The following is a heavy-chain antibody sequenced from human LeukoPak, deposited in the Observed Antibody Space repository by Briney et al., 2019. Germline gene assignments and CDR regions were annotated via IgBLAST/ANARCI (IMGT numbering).Heavy chain of an antibody. V-gene: IGHV1-2*06. CDR2: INPNSGGT. Sequence: ASVKVSCKASGYTFTGYYMHWVRQAPGQGLEWVGRINPNSGGTNYAQKFQGRVTMTRDTSISTAYMELSRLRSDDTAVYYCAREVGATVTTTAGYWGQGTLVTASS. D-gene: IGHD4-17*01. CDR1: GYTFTGYY. J-gene: IGHJ4*02. CDR3: AREVGATVTTTAGY.